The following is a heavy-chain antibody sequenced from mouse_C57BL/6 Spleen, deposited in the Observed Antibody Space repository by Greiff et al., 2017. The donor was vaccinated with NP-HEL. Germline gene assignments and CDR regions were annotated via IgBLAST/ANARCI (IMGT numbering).Heavy chain of an antibody. CDR2: IWGVGST. D-gene: IGHD2-5*01. V-gene: IGHV2-6*01. CDR3: ARSYYSKEDYYAMDY. CDR1: GFSLTSYG. Sequence: VMLVESGPGLVAPSQSLSITCTVSGFSLTSYGVDWVRQSPGKGLEWLGVIWGVGSTNYNSALKSSLSISKDNSKNQVILKKNSLQTDDTAMYYCARSYYSKEDYYAMDYWGQGTSVTVSS. J-gene: IGHJ4*01.